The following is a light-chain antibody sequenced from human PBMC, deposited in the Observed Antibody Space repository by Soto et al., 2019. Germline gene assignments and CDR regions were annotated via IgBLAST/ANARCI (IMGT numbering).Light chain of an antibody. CDR3: AAWDDSLNGAV. CDR1: SSNIGSKT. CDR2: SNN. J-gene: IGLJ7*01. V-gene: IGLV1-44*01. Sequence: QAVVTQPPSASGTPGQRVSISCSGSSSNIGSKTVNWYQQLPGTAPKLLIYSNNQRPSGVPDRFSGSKSGTSASLAISGLQSEDEADYYCAAWDDSLNGAVFGGGTQLTVL.